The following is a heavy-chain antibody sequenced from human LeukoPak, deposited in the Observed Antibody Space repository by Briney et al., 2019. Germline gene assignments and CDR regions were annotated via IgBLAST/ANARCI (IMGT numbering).Heavy chain of an antibody. CDR2: IWYDGSKT. V-gene: IGHV3-33*01. Sequence: SGRPLRLSCAASGFTFSTYGMHWVRQSPGKGLEWVAVIWYDGSKTHYRDSVKGRFTISRDNSKNTLYLEMNSLRAEDTAVYYCARDTAQRAFDIWGQGTMGTVSS. J-gene: IGHJ3*02. D-gene: IGHD6-25*01. CDR1: GFTFSTYG. CDR3: ARDTAQRAFDI.